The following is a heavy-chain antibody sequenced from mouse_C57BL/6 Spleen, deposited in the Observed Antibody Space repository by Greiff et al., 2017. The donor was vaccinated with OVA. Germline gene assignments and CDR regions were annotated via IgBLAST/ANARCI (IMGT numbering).Heavy chain of an antibody. J-gene: IGHJ1*03. Sequence: EVMLVESGGGLVKPGGSLKLSCAASGFTFSSYAMSWVRQTPEKRLEWVATLSDGGSYTYYPDNVKGRFPISSDNAKNNLYLQMSHLKCEDTAMDYCARGGGDVGYFDVWGTGTTVTVSS. V-gene: IGHV5-4*03. CDR3: ARGGGDVGYFDV. CDR2: LSDGGSYT. CDR1: GFTFSSYA.